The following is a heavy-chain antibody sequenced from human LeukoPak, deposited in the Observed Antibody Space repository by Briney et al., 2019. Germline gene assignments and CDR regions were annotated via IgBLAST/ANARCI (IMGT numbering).Heavy chain of an antibody. D-gene: IGHD5-12*01. CDR2: IYTSGST. J-gene: IGHJ6*03. V-gene: IGHV4-4*09. Sequence: SETLSLTCTVSGGSISSYYWSWIRQPPGKGLECIGYIYTSGSTNYNPSLKSRVTISVDTSKNQFSLKLSSVTAADTAVYYCARRGYSGYVRYYYMDVWGKGTTVTVSS. CDR1: GGSISSYY. CDR3: ARRGYSGYVRYYYMDV.